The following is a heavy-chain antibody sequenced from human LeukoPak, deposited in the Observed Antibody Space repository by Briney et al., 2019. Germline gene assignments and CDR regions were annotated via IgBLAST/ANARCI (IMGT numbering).Heavy chain of an antibody. CDR2: ISYDGSNK. Sequence: PGGWLRLSCAASGFTFSSYAMHWVRQAPGKGLEWVAVISYDGSNKYYADSVKGRFTISRDNSKNTLYLQMNSLGAEDTAVYYCARGITMIVVVGDYFDYWGQGTLVIVSS. V-gene: IGHV3-30-3*01. D-gene: IGHD3-22*01. J-gene: IGHJ4*02. CDR3: ARGITMIVVVGDYFDY. CDR1: GFTFSSYA.